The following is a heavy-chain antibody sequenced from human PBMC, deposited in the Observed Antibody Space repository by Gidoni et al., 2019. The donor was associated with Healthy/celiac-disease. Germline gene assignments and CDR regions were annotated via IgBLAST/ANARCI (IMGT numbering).Heavy chain of an antibody. CDR3: ARDGVLEWLLYKGGFDY. CDR1: GGSISSSSYY. D-gene: IGHD3-3*01. Sequence: QLQLQESGPGLVKPSETLSLTCTVSGGSISSSSYYWGWIRQPPGKGLEWIGSIYYSGSTYYNPSLKSRVTISVDTSKNQFSLKLSSVTAADTAVYYCARDGVLEWLLYKGGFDYWGQGTLVTVSS. CDR2: IYYSGST. V-gene: IGHV4-39*07. J-gene: IGHJ4*02.